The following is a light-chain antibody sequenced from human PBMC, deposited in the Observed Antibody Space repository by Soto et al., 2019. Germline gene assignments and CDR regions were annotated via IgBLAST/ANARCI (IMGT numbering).Light chain of an antibody. J-gene: IGKJ2*01. CDR2: AAS. CDR1: QVIRND. Sequence: AIQMTQSPSSLSASVGDRVNITCRASQVIRNDLGWYQQKPGKAPKLLLYAASSLQSGVPSRFSGSGSATDFTLTISSLQPEDFGTYYCLQDYSYPFTVGQGTKLEIK. CDR3: LQDYSYPFT. V-gene: IGKV1-6*01.